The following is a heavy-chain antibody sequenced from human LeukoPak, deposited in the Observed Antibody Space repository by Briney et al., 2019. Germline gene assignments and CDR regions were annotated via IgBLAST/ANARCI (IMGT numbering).Heavy chain of an antibody. D-gene: IGHD2-15*01. J-gene: IGHJ6*02. CDR3: TTRACHAGGCSSSFYYYGLHF. V-gene: IGHV1-69*13. Sequence: RASVKVSCKASGNSISNYAVSWVRQAPGQGFEWMGGIIPIFGTADYAQKFQGRVTITADQSTSTTYMALSSLKSEDTATYYCTTRACHAGGCSSSFYYYGLHFWGQGTTVSVSS. CDR2: IIPIFGTA. CDR1: GNSISNYA.